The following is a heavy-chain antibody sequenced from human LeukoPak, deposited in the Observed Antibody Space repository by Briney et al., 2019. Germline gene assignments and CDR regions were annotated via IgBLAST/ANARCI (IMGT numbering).Heavy chain of an antibody. CDR1: GYTVTSYY. CDR3: ARDRTKGIAAAGIDY. D-gene: IGHD6-13*01. CDR2: INPSGGST. V-gene: IGHV1-46*01. Sequence: ASVKVSCKASGYTVTSYYMHWVRQAPGQGLEWMGIINPSGGSTSYAQKFQGRVTMTRDTSTSTVYMELSSLRSEDTAVYYCARDRTKGIAAAGIDYWGQGTLVTVSS. J-gene: IGHJ4*02.